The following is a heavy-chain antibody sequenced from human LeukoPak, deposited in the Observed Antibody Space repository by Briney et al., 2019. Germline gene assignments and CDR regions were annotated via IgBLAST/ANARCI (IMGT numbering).Heavy chain of an antibody. Sequence: GGSLRLSCAASGNYWMHWVRQAPGKGLVWVSHINSDGSWTSYADSVKGRFTISKDNAKNTVYLQVNSLRAEDTAVYYCVSFYETYWGRGTLVTVSS. J-gene: IGHJ4*02. D-gene: IGHD2/OR15-2a*01. CDR2: INSDGSWT. V-gene: IGHV3-74*01. CDR1: GNYW. CDR3: VSFYETY.